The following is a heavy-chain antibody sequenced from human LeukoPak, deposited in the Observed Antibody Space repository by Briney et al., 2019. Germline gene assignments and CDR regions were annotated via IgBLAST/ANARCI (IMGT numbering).Heavy chain of an antibody. D-gene: IGHD3-3*01. CDR1: GCTFTGYY. CDR3: ARGITIFGFSFDY. CDR2: INPASGAT. Sequence: ASVKVSCKASGCTFTGYYMHWVRQAPGQGLEWMGWINPASGATTYAQKFQGRVTMTRDTSISTAYMELSRLRSDDTAVYYCARGITIFGFSFDYWGQGTLVTVSS. J-gene: IGHJ4*02. V-gene: IGHV1-2*02.